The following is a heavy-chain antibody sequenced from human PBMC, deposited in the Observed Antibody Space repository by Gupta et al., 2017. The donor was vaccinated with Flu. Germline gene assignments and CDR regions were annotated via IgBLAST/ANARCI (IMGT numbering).Heavy chain of an antibody. J-gene: IGHJ6*02. CDR1: AFNFDDYA. Sequence: EVQLVESGGGLVQPGRSLRLSCAASAFNFDDYAMHWVRQVPGKGLEWVSGISWNSGRTGYADSVKGRFTISRDNAKKSLYLQMNSLRVEDTALYHCAKDIKATAGTSPLYDYYGMDVGGQGTTVTVSS. V-gene: IGHV3-9*01. CDR3: AKDIKATAGTSPLYDYYGMDV. CDR2: ISWNSGRT. D-gene: IGHD6-13*01.